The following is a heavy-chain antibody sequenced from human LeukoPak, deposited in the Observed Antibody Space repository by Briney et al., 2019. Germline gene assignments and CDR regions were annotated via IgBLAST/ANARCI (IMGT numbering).Heavy chain of an antibody. CDR2: ISYDGSNK. D-gene: IGHD6-13*01. CDR3: ARDRERIAAAGKGGY. CDR1: GFTCSSYA. Sequence: PGRSLRLSCAGSGFTCSSYAMHWVRQAPGKGLEWVAVISYDGSNKYYADSVKGRFTISRDNSKNTLYLQMNSLRAEDTAVYYCARDRERIAAAGKGGYWGQGTLVTVSS. J-gene: IGHJ4*02. V-gene: IGHV3-30-3*01.